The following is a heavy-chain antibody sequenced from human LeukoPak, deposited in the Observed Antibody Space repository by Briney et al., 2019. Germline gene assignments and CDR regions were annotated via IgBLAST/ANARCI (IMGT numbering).Heavy chain of an antibody. CDR1: GDSISSGGNY. V-gene: IGHV4-31*03. Sequence: SETLSLTCTVSGDSISSGGNYWGWLRQHPGKGLEWIGYIYYSGSTYYNPSLKSRLTISVDTSKNQFSLKLSSVTAADTAVYYCARWGNSGYASGYFDYWGQGTLVTVSS. J-gene: IGHJ4*02. CDR2: IYYSGST. CDR3: ARWGNSGYASGYFDY. D-gene: IGHD5-12*01.